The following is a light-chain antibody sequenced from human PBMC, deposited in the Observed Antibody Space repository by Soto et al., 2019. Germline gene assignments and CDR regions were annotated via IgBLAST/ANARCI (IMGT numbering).Light chain of an antibody. Sequence: DIQMTQSPSTLSASIGDRVTITCRASQNINVWLAWYQQKPGKAPKFLIYQASTLQSGVPSRFSGSGSVTEFTLTLSSMQPDDFATYYCQQHEAYPRTFGQGTKVEIK. V-gene: IGKV1-5*03. CDR3: QQHEAYPRT. CDR1: QNINVW. CDR2: QAS. J-gene: IGKJ1*01.